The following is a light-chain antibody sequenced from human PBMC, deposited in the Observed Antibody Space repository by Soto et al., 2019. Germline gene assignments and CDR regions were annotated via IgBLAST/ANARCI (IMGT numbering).Light chain of an antibody. CDR1: NSNIGSST. V-gene: IGLV1-44*01. CDR3: AAWDDSLNGYV. CDR2: NNN. Sequence: QSVLTQPPSASGTPGQRVTISCSGSNSNIGSSTVSWYQQLPGTAPKLLIYNNNQRPSGGPDRFSGCKSGPSASLAISGRQSEDEADYYCAAWDDSLNGYVFGTGSKLAV. J-gene: IGLJ1*01.